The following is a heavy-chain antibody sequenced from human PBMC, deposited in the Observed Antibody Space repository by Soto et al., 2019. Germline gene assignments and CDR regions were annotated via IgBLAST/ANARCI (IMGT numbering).Heavy chain of an antibody. D-gene: IGHD6-6*01. CDR1: GGSISSGGYY. CDR3: ARVRIAARIYYFDY. CDR2: IYYSGST. Sequence: QVQLQESGPGLVKPSQTLSLTCTVSGGSISSGGYYWSWIRQHPGKGLEWIGYIYYSGSTYYNPSLKSRVTISVDTSKNQFALKLSSGTAADTAVYYCARVRIAARIYYFDYWGQGTLVTVSS. V-gene: IGHV4-31*03. J-gene: IGHJ4*02.